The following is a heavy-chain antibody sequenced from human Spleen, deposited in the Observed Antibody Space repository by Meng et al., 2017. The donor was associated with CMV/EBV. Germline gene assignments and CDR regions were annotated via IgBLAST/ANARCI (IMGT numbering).Heavy chain of an antibody. J-gene: IGHJ4*02. D-gene: IGHD2-8*02. V-gene: IGHV3-23*01. CDR2: IDGSGRRT. CDR1: GFTFISYA. Sequence: GESLKISCAASGFTFISYAMTWVRQAPGKGLEWVASIDGSGRRTYYADSVKGRFTISRDNSKNTLSLQMNSLRAEDTAVYYCARDGYGGVFDYWGQGTLVTVSS. CDR3: ARDGYGGVFDY.